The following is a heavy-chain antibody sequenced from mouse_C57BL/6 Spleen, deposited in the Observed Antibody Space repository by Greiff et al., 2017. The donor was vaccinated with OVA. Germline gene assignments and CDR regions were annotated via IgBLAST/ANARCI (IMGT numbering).Heavy chain of an antibody. D-gene: IGHD4-1*01. CDR2: ISGGGGNT. V-gene: IGHV5-9*01. Sequence: EVQLVESGGGLVKPGGSLKLSCAASGFTFSSYTMSWVRQTPEKRLEWVATISGGGGNTYYPDSVKGRFTISRDNAKNTLYLQMSSLRSEDTALYYCARMGPEYFDVWGTGTTVTVSS. CDR3: ARMGPEYFDV. CDR1: GFTFSSYT. J-gene: IGHJ1*03.